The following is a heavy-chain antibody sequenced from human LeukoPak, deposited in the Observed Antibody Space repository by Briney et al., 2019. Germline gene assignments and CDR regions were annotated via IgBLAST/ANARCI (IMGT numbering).Heavy chain of an antibody. CDR1: GGSFSSYY. D-gene: IGHD1-14*01. CDR2: IYYSGST. J-gene: IGHJ4*02. Sequence: KPSETLSLTCAVYGGSFSSYYWGWIRQPPGKGLEWIGSIYYSGSTYYNPSLKSRVTISVDTSKNQFSLKLSSVTAADTAVYYCARAEKDYFDYWGQGTLVTVSS. V-gene: IGHV4-39*07. CDR3: ARAEKDYFDY.